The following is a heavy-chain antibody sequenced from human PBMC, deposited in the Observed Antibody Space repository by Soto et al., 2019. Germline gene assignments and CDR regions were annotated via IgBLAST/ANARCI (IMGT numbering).Heavy chain of an antibody. J-gene: IGHJ4*02. CDR2: ISAYNGNT. CDR1: GYTFTSYG. D-gene: IGHD1-1*01. CDR3: ARKYGERITGEESLDY. V-gene: IGHV1-18*01. Sequence: QVQLVQSGAEVKKPGASVKVSCKASGYTFTSYGISWVRQAPGQGLEWMGWISAYNGNTNYAQKLQGRVTMNTDTATSTAYMERRSLRSDDTAVYYCARKYGERITGEESLDYWGQGTLVTVSS.